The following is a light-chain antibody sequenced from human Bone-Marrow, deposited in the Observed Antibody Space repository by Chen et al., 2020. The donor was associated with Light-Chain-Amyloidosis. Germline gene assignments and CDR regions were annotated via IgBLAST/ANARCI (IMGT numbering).Light chain of an antibody. V-gene: IGKV3-20*01. CDR1: QTISSNY. CDR2: GSS. Sequence: EIVLTQSPGTLSLSPGEGANLSCRAIQTISSNYLTWYQQKFGQAPRLLIYGSSSRATGIPDRFTGRGCGTDFTLTINRLEPEDFAMYYCQQYGTSALTFGGGTKVEIK. CDR3: QQYGTSALT. J-gene: IGKJ4*01.